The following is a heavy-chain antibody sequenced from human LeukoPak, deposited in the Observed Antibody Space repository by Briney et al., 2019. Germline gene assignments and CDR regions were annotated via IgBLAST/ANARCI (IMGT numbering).Heavy chain of an antibody. V-gene: IGHV3-48*03. D-gene: IGHD5-18*01. CDR3: ARLNTAVVLYNFDY. J-gene: IGHJ4*02. CDR1: GFTFSSYE. Sequence: GGSLRLSCAASGFTFSSYEMNWVRQAPGKGLEWVSYISSSGSTIYYADSVKGRFTISRDNANNSLFLQMNSLRAEDMAVYYCARLNTAVVLYNFDYWGQGNLVTVSS. CDR2: ISSSGSTI.